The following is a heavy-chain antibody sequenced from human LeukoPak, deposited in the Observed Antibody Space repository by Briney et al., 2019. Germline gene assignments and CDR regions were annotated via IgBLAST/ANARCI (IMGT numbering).Heavy chain of an antibody. CDR1: GGSFSGYY. V-gene: IGHV4-34*01. J-gene: IGHJ5*02. D-gene: IGHD6-6*01. CDR3: ARPLSSSGTFDP. Sequence: PPETLSLTCAVYGGSFSGYYWSWIRQPPGKGLEWIGEINHSGSTNYNPSLKSRVTISVDTSKNQFSLKLSSVTAADTAVYYCARPLSSSGTFDPWGQGTLVTVSS. CDR2: INHSGST.